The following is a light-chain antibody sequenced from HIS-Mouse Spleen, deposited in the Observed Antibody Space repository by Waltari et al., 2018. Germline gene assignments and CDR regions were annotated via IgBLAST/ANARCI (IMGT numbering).Light chain of an antibody. Sequence: SSELTQDPAVSVALGQTVRITCQGDSLRSYYASWYQQKPGQAPVLVIYGKNNRPSGIPDRFPGSSSGNTASLTITGAQAEAEADYYCNSRDSSGNHVVFGGGTKLTVL. J-gene: IGLJ2*01. CDR2: GKN. CDR1: SLRSYY. V-gene: IGLV3-19*01. CDR3: NSRDSSGNHVV.